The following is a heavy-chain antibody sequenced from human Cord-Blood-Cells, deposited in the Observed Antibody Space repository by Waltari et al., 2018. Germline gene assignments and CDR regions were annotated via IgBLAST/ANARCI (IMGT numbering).Heavy chain of an antibody. J-gene: IGHJ4*02. CDR3: AKNPTGD. V-gene: IGHV3-23*01. CDR2: ISGSGGST. CDR1: GFTHTSYS. Sequence: EMQLLESGGGVVTPGGCMGGACAASGFTHTSYSMSWVRQAPGKGLEWVSAISGSGGSTYYADSVKGRFTIARDNSKNTLYLQMNSLRDEDTAVYDCAKNPTGDWGQGTLVTVS. D-gene: IGHD7-27*01.